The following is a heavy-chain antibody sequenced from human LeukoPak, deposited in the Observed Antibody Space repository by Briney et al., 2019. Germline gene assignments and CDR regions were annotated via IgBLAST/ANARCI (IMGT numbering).Heavy chain of an antibody. J-gene: IGHJ6*02. V-gene: IGHV3-74*03. Sequence: GGSLRLSCAASGFTLSDHWMYWVRQGPGKGLAHVSRIESDASRTTYADSVKGRFTISRDDAKNTMYLQMNSLRAEDTAVYYCVKGGHKLDIQTTRYYYGLDVWGQGTTVAVSS. D-gene: IGHD5-12*01. CDR1: GFTLSDHW. CDR2: IESDASRT. CDR3: VKGGHKLDIQTTRYYYGLDV.